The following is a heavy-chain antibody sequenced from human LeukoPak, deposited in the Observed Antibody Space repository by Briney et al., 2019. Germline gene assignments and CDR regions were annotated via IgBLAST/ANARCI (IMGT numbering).Heavy chain of an antibody. V-gene: IGHV3-21*05. Sequence: GGSLRLSCAASGFSFSSYSMNWVRQAPGKGLEWVSYISSSSSYIYYADSVKGRFPISRDNAKNSLYLQMNSLRAEDTAVYYCARDSDTAMVTYYYGMDVWGQGTTVTVSS. J-gene: IGHJ6*02. CDR1: GFSFSSYS. CDR3: ARDSDTAMVTYYYGMDV. CDR2: ISSSSSYI. D-gene: IGHD5-18*01.